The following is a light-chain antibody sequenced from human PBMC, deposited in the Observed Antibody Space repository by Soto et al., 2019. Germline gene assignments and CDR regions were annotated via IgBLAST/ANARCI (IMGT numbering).Light chain of an antibody. CDR1: SSNIGGNS. J-gene: IGLJ1*01. CDR2: DDN. Sequence: QCVLKQPASVSAAPGQKVTISCSGSSSNIGGNSVSWYQQLPGTAPKLLIYDDNKRPSGIPDRFSGSKSGTSATLGITGFQTGDEADYYCGSWDSSLSAYVFGTGTKVTVL. CDR3: GSWDSSLSAYV. V-gene: IGLV1-51*01.